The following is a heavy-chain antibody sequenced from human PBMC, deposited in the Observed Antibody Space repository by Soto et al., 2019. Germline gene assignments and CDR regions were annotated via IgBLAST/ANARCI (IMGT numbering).Heavy chain of an antibody. D-gene: IGHD6-25*01. J-gene: IGHJ5*02. CDR2: IYYTGST. CDR3: ARDLVAAACPGYLDP. V-gene: IGHV4-31*03. Sequence: QVQLQESCSGLVKPSQTLSLTCTVSGASISSGGYYWNWIRQHPGKGLEWIGYIYYTGSTFYNPSLKSRVTMSVDTSKNQFSLKLSSVTAADTAVYSCARDLVAAACPGYLDPWGQGILVTVSS. CDR1: GASISSGGYY.